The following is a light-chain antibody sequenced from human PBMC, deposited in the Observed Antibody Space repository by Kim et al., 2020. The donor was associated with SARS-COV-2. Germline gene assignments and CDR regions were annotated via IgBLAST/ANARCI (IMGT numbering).Light chain of an antibody. CDR1: SSDVGRYNY. CDR2: DVT. Sequence: GQSITISCTGTSSDVGRYNYVSWFQQHPGKAPKVIIYDVTKRSSGVSSLFSASKSGNTASLTISGLQAEDEADYYCSSYTSSDSWVFGAGTQLTVL. J-gene: IGLJ3*02. V-gene: IGLV2-14*04. CDR3: SSYTSSDSWV.